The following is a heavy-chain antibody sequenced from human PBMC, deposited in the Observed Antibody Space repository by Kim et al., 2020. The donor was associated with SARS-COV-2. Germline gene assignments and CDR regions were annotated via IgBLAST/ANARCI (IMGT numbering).Heavy chain of an antibody. CDR2: ISAYNGNT. Sequence: ASVKVSCKASGYTFTSYGISWVRQAPGQGLEWMGWISAYNGNTNYAQKLQGRVTMTTDTSTSTAYMELRSLRSHDTAVYYCARTLVVVAATYYYYYGMDVWGQGTTVTVSS. CDR3: ARTLVVVAATYYYYYGMDV. CDR1: GYTFTSYG. J-gene: IGHJ6*02. D-gene: IGHD2-15*01. V-gene: IGHV1-18*01.